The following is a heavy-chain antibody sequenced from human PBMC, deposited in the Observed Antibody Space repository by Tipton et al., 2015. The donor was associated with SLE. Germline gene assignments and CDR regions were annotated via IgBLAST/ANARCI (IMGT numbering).Heavy chain of an antibody. CDR1: GFTFTNAW. V-gene: IGHV3-15*01. Sequence: SLRLSCAASGFTFTNAWMSWVRQAPGKGLEWVGRIKSKPDGGTIDYAAPVKGRFIISRDNSKNTLYLHINSLRAEDTAVYYCAKVGYDDVFDIWGQGTMVTVSS. CDR3: AKVGYDDVFDI. J-gene: IGHJ3*02. CDR2: IKSKPDGGTI. D-gene: IGHD5-12*01.